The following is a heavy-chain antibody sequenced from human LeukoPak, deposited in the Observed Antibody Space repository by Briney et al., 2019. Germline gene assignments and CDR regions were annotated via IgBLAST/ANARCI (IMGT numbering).Heavy chain of an antibody. J-gene: IGHJ3*02. Sequence: SETLSLTCTVSGGFISNSFYNWAWLRHLPGKGLEWIGSITHSGTTYYNPSLKSRVTMSVDTSKNQFSLKLSSVTAADTAVYYCARHGGESIVAMILHAFDIWGQGTMVTVSS. CDR3: ARHGGESIVAMILHAFDI. D-gene: IGHD5-12*01. V-gene: IGHV4-39*01. CDR1: GGFISNSFYN. CDR2: ITHSGTT.